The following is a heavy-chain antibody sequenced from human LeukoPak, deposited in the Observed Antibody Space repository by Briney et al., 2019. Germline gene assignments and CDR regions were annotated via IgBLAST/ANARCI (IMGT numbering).Heavy chain of an antibody. V-gene: IGHV4-59*01. CDR1: GGSISSYY. J-gene: IGHJ6*03. CDR3: ARTPLYRATYYYYYMDV. D-gene: IGHD2-2*02. CDR2: IYYSGST. Sequence: SETLSLTCTVSGGSISSYYWSWIRQPPGKGLEWIGYIYYSGSTNYNPSLKSRVTISVDTSKNQFSLKLSSVTAADTAVYYCARTPLYRATYYYYYMDVWGKGTTVTVSS.